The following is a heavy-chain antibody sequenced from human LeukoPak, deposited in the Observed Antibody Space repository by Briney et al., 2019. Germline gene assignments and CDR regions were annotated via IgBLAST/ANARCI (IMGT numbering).Heavy chain of an antibody. CDR3: ARDFNPTYHYGSGSFSLESFDY. D-gene: IGHD3-10*01. V-gene: IGHV1-46*01. J-gene: IGHJ4*02. CDR1: GYTFTSYY. CDR2: INPSGGST. Sequence: ASVKVSCKASGYTFTSYYMHWVRQAPGQGLEWMGRINPSGGSTRYAQKFQGRVTMTRETSTSTVYMELSSLRSEDTAVYYCARDFNPTYHYGSGSFSLESFDYWGQGTLVTVSS.